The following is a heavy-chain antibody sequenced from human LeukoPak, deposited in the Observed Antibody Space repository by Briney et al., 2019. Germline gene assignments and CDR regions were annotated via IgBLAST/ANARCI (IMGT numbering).Heavy chain of an antibody. V-gene: IGHV1-2*02. Sequence: WASVKVSCKASGYTFTGYYMHWVRQAPGQGLEWMGWINPNSGGTNYAQKFQGRVTMTRDTSISTAYMELSRLRSDDTAVYYCAREFDYSNSYWGQGTLVTVSS. D-gene: IGHD4-11*01. CDR1: GYTFTGYY. CDR3: AREFDYSNSY. J-gene: IGHJ4*02. CDR2: INPNSGGT.